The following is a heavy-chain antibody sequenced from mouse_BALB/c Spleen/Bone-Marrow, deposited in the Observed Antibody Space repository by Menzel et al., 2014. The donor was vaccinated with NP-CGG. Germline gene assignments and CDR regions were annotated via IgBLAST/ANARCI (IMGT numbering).Heavy chain of an antibody. CDR1: GYNIKDTY. Sequence: EVQLQQSGAELVKPGASVKLSCTASGYNIKDTYMHWVKQRPEQGLEWIGRIDPANGHTKYDPKFQGKATITADTSSNTAYLQLSSLTSEDTAVYYCARWEYYAMDYWGQGTSVTVSS. CDR3: ARWEYYAMDY. V-gene: IGHV14-3*02. J-gene: IGHJ4*01. D-gene: IGHD4-1*01. CDR2: IDPANGHT.